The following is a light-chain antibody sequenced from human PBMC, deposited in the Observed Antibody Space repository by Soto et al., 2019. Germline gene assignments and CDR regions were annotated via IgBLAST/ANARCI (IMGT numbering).Light chain of an antibody. CDR1: SSNIGTNT. Sequence: QSVLTQPPSASGTPGQRVTISCSGSSSNIGTNTVIWYQQLPGAAPKLLIYRDNQRPSGVPDRFSGSKSGTSASLAISGLQAEDEADYFCAALDVSLVVFGGGTKLTVL. CDR2: RDN. CDR3: AALDVSLVV. V-gene: IGLV1-44*01. J-gene: IGLJ2*01.